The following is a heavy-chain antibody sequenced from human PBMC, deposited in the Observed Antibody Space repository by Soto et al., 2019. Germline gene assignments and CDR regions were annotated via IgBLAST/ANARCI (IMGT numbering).Heavy chain of an antibody. CDR2: IYPGDSDT. CDR3: ARPTMVRGVITNYYYYYGMDV. V-gene: IGHV5-51*01. Sequence: RGESLKISCKGSGYSFTSYWVGWVRQMPGKGLEWMGIIYPGDSDTRYSPSFQGQVTISADKSISTAYLQWSSLKASDTAMYYCARPTMVRGVITNYYYYYGMDVWGQGTTVTV. D-gene: IGHD3-10*01. J-gene: IGHJ6*02. CDR1: GYSFTSYW.